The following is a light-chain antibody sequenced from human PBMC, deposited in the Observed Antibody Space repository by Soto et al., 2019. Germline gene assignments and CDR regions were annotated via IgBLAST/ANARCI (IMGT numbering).Light chain of an antibody. CDR3: MQGPHWPWT. CDR2: KVS. Sequence: DVVMTQSPLSLPVTLGQPASISCRSSQSLIHSDGNTYLNWFQQRPGQSPRRLIYKVSDRDSGVPDRFSGSGSGTDFTLKISRVEAADVGVYYCMQGPHWPWTVGQGTEVAVK. CDR1: QSLIHSDGNTY. J-gene: IGKJ1*01. V-gene: IGKV2-30*02.